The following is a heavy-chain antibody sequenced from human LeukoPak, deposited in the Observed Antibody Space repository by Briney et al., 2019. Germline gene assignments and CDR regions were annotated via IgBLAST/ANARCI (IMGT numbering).Heavy chain of an antibody. Sequence: PGGSLRLSCAASGFTFSSYATHWVRRAPGKGLEWVAVISYDGSNKYYADSVKGRFTISRDNSKNTLYLQMNSLRAEDTAVYYCARDQGYSGYDFPLGYYYYHGMDVWGQGTTVTVSS. CDR2: ISYDGSNK. CDR3: ARDQGYSGYDFPLGYYYYHGMDV. J-gene: IGHJ6*02. D-gene: IGHD5-12*01. CDR1: GFTFSSYA. V-gene: IGHV3-30-3*01.